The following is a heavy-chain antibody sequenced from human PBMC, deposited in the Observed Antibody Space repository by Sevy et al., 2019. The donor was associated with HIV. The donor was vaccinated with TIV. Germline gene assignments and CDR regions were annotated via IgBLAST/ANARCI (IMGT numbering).Heavy chain of an antibody. V-gene: IGHV3-21*01. CDR3: SRDLVLPTTIDYFFYGMDV. J-gene: IGHJ6*02. CDR1: GFTFSSYA. D-gene: IGHD2-2*02. Sequence: GGSLRLSCAASGFTFSSYAMNWVRQAPGKGLEWVSSISSSSTYIYYADPVKGRFTISRDNAKNSLYLQMNSLRAEDTAVYYCSRDLVLPTTIDYFFYGMDVWGQGTTVTVSS. CDR2: ISSSSTYI.